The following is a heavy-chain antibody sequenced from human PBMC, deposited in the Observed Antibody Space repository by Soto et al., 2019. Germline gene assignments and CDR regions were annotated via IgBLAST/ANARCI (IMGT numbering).Heavy chain of an antibody. CDR2: FDPEDGET. CDR1: GYTLTELS. CDR3: ARDPDLIAAAGMRYYYGMDV. D-gene: IGHD6-13*01. Sequence: ASVKVSCKVSGYTLTELSMHWVLQAPGKGLEWMGGFDPEDGETIYAQKFQGRVTMTEDTSTDTAYMELNSLRAEDTAVYYCARDPDLIAAAGMRYYYGMDVWGQGTTVTVSS. V-gene: IGHV1-24*01. J-gene: IGHJ6*02.